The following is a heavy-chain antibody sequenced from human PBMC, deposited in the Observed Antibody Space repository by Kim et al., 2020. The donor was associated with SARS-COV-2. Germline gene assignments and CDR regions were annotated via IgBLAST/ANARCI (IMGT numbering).Heavy chain of an antibody. CDR2: INPSGGST. CDR3: ARDQGGYGDYVWWFDP. Sequence: ASVKVSCKASGYTFTSYYMHWVRQAPGQGLEWMGIINPSGGSTSYAQKFQGRVTMTRDTSTSTVYMELSSLRSEDTAVYYCARDQGGYGDYVWWFDPWGQGTLVTVSS. CDR1: GYTFTSYY. V-gene: IGHV1-46*01. D-gene: IGHD4-17*01. J-gene: IGHJ5*02.